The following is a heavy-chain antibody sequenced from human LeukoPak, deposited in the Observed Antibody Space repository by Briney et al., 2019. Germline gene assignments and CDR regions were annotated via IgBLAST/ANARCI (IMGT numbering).Heavy chain of an antibody. D-gene: IGHD6-13*01. Sequence: ASVKVSCKASGYTFTRYYMHWVRQAPGQGLEWMGVINPSGGSTSYAQKFQGRVTMTRDTSTSTVYMELSSLRSEDTAVYYCARDLSSSWYGHTEQYFDYWGQGTLVTVSS. CDR1: GYTFTRYY. J-gene: IGHJ4*02. CDR3: ARDLSSSWYGHTEQYFDY. CDR2: INPSGGST. V-gene: IGHV1-46*01.